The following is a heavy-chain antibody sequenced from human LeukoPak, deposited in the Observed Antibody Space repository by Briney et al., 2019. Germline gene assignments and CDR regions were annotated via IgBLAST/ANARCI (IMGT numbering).Heavy chain of an antibody. J-gene: IGHJ4*02. CDR1: GYTFTDYY. V-gene: IGHV1-2*06. Sequence: ASVKVSCKASGYTFTDYYMHWVRQAPGQGLDWMGRINPNSGGTNYAQKFQGRVTITPDTSTDTAYMELSSLRSEDTAVYYCATGPGEVLYWGQGTLVTASS. D-gene: IGHD1-1*01. CDR3: ATGPGEVLY. CDR2: INPNSGGT.